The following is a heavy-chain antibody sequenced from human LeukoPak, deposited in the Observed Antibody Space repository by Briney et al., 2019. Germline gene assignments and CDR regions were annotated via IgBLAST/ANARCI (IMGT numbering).Heavy chain of an antibody. Sequence: GGSLRLSCAASGFSFSDYYMDWVRQAPGKGLVWVSRIASAGGGIMYADSVKGRFTISRDDARNTLHLQMNNLRADDTAVYYCVVGGGIYWGRGTLVTVS. CDR3: VVGGGIY. D-gene: IGHD1-26*01. J-gene: IGHJ4*02. V-gene: IGHV3-74*03. CDR2: IASAGGGI. CDR1: GFSFSDYY.